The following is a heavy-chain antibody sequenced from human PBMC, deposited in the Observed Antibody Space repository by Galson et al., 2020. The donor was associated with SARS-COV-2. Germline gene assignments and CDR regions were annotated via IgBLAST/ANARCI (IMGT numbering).Heavy chain of an antibody. Sequence: GGSLRLSCAASGFTFSNAWMSWVRQAPGKGLEWVGRIKSKTDGGTTDYAAPVKGRFTISRDDSKNTLYLQMNSLKTEDTAVYHCTTEDTYYYDSSGYYFPFDYWGQGTLVTVSS. D-gene: IGHD3-22*01. V-gene: IGHV3-15*01. CDR2: IKSKTDGGTT. CDR3: TTEDTYYYDSSGYYFPFDY. CDR1: GFTFSNAW. J-gene: IGHJ4*02.